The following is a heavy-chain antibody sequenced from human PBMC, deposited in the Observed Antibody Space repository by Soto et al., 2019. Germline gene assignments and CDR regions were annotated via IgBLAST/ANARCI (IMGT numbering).Heavy chain of an antibody. Sequence: PGGSLRLSCAASGFTFSSYGMHWVRQAPGKGLEWVAVIWYDGSNKYYADSVKGRFTISRDNSKNTLYLQMNSLRAEDTAVYYCARDGIEARRDGTWFDPWGQGTLVTVSS. CDR1: GFTFSSYG. J-gene: IGHJ5*02. V-gene: IGHV3-33*01. D-gene: IGHD6-6*01. CDR2: IWYDGSNK. CDR3: ARDGIEARRDGTWFDP.